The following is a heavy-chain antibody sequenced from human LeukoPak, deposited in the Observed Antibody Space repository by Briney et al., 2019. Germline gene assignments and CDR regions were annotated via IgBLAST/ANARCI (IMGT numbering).Heavy chain of an antibody. J-gene: IGHJ4*02. Sequence: ASVKFSCKASGYTFTSYYMHWVRQAPGQGLEWMGIINPSGGTTSSAQKFQGRVTMTRDTSTSTVYMELSSLRSEDTAVYYCARDPYCSSISCPAYFDYWGQGTLVTVSS. CDR2: INPSGGTT. CDR3: ARDPYCSSISCPAYFDY. CDR1: GYTFTSYY. V-gene: IGHV1-46*01. D-gene: IGHD2-2*01.